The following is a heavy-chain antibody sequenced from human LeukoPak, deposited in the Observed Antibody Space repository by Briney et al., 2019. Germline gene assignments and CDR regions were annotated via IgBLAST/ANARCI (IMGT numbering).Heavy chain of an antibody. D-gene: IGHD3-9*01. V-gene: IGHV4-61*02. CDR2: IYTSGGT. Sequence: SQTLSLTCTVSGGSITSGSYYWSWMRQPAGKGLEWIGRIYTSGGTNYNPSLKSRVTMSVDTSKNQFSLKLSSVTAADTAVYYCARVLGHDILTGWDYFDYWGQGTLVTVSS. CDR3: ARVLGHDILTGWDYFDY. J-gene: IGHJ4*02. CDR1: GGSITSGSYY.